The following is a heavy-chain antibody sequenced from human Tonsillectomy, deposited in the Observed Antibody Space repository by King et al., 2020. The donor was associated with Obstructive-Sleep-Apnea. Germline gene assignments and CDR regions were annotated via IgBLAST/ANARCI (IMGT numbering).Heavy chain of an antibody. Sequence: QLVQSGGGVVRPGGSLRLSCAASGFIFTNSGMHWVRQAPGKGLEWVAFVRDDGSYTYYADSVKGRFPILRDNSKNTLYPRMTSLKTEDTAVYYCAMTEVQYWFDPWGQGTLVTVSS. CDR3: AMTEVQYWFDP. CDR1: GFIFTNSG. CDR2: VRDDGSYT. D-gene: IGHD1-14*01. J-gene: IGHJ5*02. V-gene: IGHV3-30*02.